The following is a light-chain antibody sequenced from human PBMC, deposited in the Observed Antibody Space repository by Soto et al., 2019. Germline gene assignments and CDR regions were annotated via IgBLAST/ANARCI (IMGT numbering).Light chain of an antibody. J-gene: IGKJ1*01. CDR1: QSVTSNY. Sequence: EIVLTQSPGTLSLSPGERATLSCGASQSVTSNYLAWYQQKPGQAPRLLIYGASRRATGIPDRFIGSGSGTDFTLTISRLEHEDFAVYYCQHYITSLTTFGQGTKVDIK. CDR2: GAS. V-gene: IGKV3-20*01. CDR3: QHYITSLTT.